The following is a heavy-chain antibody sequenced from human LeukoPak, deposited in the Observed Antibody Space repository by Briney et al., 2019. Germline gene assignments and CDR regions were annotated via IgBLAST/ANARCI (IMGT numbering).Heavy chain of an antibody. CDR2: ISSSGSTI. D-gene: IGHD1-26*01. Sequence: GGSLRLSCAASGFTFSSYEMNWVRQAPGKGLEWVSYISSSGSTIYYADSVKGRFTISRDNAKNSLYLQMNSLRAEDTAVYYCARGRIVGAPGGGMDVWGQGTTVTVSS. CDR3: ARGRIVGAPGGGMDV. CDR1: GFTFSSYE. J-gene: IGHJ6*02. V-gene: IGHV3-48*03.